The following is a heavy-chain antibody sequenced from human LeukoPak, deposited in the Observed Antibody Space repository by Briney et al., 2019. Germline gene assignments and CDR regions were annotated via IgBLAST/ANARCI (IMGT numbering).Heavy chain of an antibody. V-gene: IGHV4-59*01. J-gene: IGHJ4*02. CDR3: AGSSGWLDY. Sequence: PSETLSLTCTVSGGSISSYYWSWIRQPPGKGLEWIGYIYYSGSTNYNPSLKRRVTISVDTSKNQSALKLSSVTAADTAVYYCAGSSGWLDYWGQGTLVTVSS. CDR1: GGSISSYY. CDR2: IYYSGST. D-gene: IGHD6-19*01.